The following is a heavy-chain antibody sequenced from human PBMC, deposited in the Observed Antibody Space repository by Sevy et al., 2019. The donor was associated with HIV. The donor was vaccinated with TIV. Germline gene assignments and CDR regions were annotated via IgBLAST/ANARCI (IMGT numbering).Heavy chain of an antibody. D-gene: IGHD3-10*01. CDR3: ARESKLLWFGELLWVWFDP. Sequence: ASVKVSCKASGGTFSGYAVSWVRQAPGQGLEWMGRIIPIFGTGDYAQKFQGRVTITADESTAYMELSSLRSDDTAVYYCARESKLLWFGELLWVWFDPWGQGTLVTVSS. CDR1: GGTFSGYA. V-gene: IGHV1-69*13. CDR2: IIPIFGTG. J-gene: IGHJ5*02.